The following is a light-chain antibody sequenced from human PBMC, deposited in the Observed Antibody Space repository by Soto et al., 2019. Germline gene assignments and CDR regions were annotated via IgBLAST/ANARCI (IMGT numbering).Light chain of an antibody. Sequence: IVLTQSPGTLSLSPGERATLSCRTSQTVSSRYLAWYQQKPGQAPSLLIYDVSSRATGIPDRFSGSGSGTDFTLTISRLEPEDSAVYYCQQFSTSLLFTFGPGTKVEIK. CDR1: QTVSSRY. CDR2: DVS. V-gene: IGKV3-20*01. CDR3: QQFSTSLLFT. J-gene: IGKJ3*01.